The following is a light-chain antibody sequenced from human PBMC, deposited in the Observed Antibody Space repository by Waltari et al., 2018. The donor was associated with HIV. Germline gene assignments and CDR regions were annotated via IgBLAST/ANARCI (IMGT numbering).Light chain of an antibody. CDR1: KLGSKY. Sequence: SFDLIQPPSVSVSPGQTSAITCSGDKLGSKYACWFQQKPGQSPVLVISHDSKRPSGIPERVSGSKSGNTATLTITGTQAMDEADYYCHSWDTNNVQVFGGGTKLTVL. J-gene: IGLJ3*02. CDR3: HSWDTNNVQV. CDR2: HDS. V-gene: IGLV3-1*01.